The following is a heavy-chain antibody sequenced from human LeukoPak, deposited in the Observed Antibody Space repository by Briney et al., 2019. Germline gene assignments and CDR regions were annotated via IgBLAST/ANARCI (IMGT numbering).Heavy chain of an antibody. CDR3: ATPLDYYDTSGYHQGGD. CDR1: GFTFSSYW. V-gene: IGHV3-7*03. J-gene: IGHJ4*02. CDR2: IKQDGSKK. Sequence: GGSLRLSCAASGFTFSSYWMTWVRQAPGKGLEWVANIKQDGSKKNYVDSVKGRFTISRDNAKNSLYLQMNSLRAEDTAVYYCATPLDYYDTSGYHQGGDWGQGTLVTVSS. D-gene: IGHD3-22*01.